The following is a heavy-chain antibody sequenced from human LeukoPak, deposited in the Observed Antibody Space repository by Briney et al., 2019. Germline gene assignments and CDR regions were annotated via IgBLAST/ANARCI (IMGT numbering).Heavy chain of an antibody. J-gene: IGHJ4*02. CDR1: GGSISGGFYY. V-gene: IGHV4-31*03. Sequence: SETLSLTCTVSGGSISGGFYYWTWIRQHPGKGLEGIVYIYYSGSTYYNPSLKSRVTISIDTSKNQFSLKLSSVTAADTAVYYCARGGDGSGSYYAESFDYWGQGTLVTVSS. CDR2: IYYSGST. CDR3: ARGGDGSGSYYAESFDY. D-gene: IGHD3-10*01.